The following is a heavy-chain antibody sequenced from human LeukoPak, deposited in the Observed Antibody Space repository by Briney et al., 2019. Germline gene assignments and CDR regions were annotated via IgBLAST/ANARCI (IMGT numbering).Heavy chain of an antibody. CDR2: IIPIFGTA. CDR3: AREGYADYYFDY. J-gene: IGHJ4*02. Sequence: ASVKVSCKASGGTFSSYAISWVRQAPGQGLEWMGGIIPIFGTANYAQKFQGRVTITADKSTSTAYMELSSLRSEDTAVYYCAREGYADYYFDYWGQGTLVTVSS. V-gene: IGHV1-69*06. D-gene: IGHD5-12*01. CDR1: GGTFSSYA.